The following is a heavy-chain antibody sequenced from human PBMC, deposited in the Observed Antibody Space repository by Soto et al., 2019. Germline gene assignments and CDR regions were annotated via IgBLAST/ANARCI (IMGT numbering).Heavy chain of an antibody. CDR1: GYTFTSYG. Sequence: GASVKVSCKASGYTFTSYGISWVRQAPGQGLEWMGWISAYNGNTNYAQKLQGRVTMTTDTSTSTAYMELRSLRSDDTAVYYCARDLRGVARVVALYDYWGQGTLVTVSS. J-gene: IGHJ4*02. V-gene: IGHV1-18*01. CDR3: ARDLRGVARVVALYDY. D-gene: IGHD2-15*01. CDR2: ISAYNGNT.